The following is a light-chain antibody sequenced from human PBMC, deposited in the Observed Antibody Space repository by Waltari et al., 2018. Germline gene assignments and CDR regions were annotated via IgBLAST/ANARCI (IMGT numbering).Light chain of an antibody. Sequence: SSDLTQPLSVSVSPGQTASITCSGDKLGDIFTSWYQQKPGQSPVLVMFQDTKRPSGIPERFSASSSGNTATLTISGTQAMDEADYYCQAWDSVTAFHVFGTGTKLTVL. CDR3: QAWDSVTAFHV. V-gene: IGLV3-1*01. CDR2: QDT. J-gene: IGLJ1*01. CDR1: KLGDIF.